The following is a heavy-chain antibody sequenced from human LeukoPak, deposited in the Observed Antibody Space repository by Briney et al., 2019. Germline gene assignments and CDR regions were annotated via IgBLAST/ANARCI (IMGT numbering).Heavy chain of an antibody. CDR3: VKAGYSSSYTWFDP. Sequence: PGGSLRLSCAASGFTFSNFGMHWVRQAPGKGLEHVSSISSNGGSTYYADSVKGRFTISRDNSKNTLYLQMSSLRADDTAVYYCVKAGYSSSYTWFDPWGQGTLVTVSS. D-gene: IGHD6-13*01. J-gene: IGHJ5*02. V-gene: IGHV3-64D*06. CDR2: ISSNGGST. CDR1: GFTFSNFG.